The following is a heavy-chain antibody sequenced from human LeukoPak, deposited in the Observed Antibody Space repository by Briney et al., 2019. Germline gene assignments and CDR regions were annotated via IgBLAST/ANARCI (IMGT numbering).Heavy chain of an antibody. CDR3: VSLDGVYYYHMDV. D-gene: IGHD3/OR15-3a*01. J-gene: IGHJ6*02. CDR2: ISPDGNSA. CDR1: GFTFSSYW. V-gene: IGHV3-74*03. Sequence: PSGGSLRLSCAASGFTFSSYWMHWVRQAPGKGLVWVSRISPDGNSATYADSVKGRFTISRDNAKNTLYLQMNSLRAEDSAVYYCVSLDGVYYYHMDVWGQGTTVIVSS.